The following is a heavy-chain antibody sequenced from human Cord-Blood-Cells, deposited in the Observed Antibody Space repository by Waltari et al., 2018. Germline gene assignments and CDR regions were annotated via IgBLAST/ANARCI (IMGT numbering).Heavy chain of an antibody. Sequence: EVQLVESGGGLVQPGRSLRLSCAASGFTFDDYAMHWVRQAPGKGLEWGSGISWNSGSIGNADSVKGRFTISRDNAKNSLYLQMNSLRAEDTALYYCAKDITASSSSWFDPWGQGTLVTVSS. D-gene: IGHD6-6*01. CDR3: AKDITASSSSWFDP. J-gene: IGHJ5*02. V-gene: IGHV3-9*01. CDR1: GFTFDDYA. CDR2: ISWNSGSI.